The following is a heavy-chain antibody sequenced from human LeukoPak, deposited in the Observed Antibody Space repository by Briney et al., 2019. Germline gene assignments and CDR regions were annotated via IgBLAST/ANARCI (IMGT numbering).Heavy chain of an antibody. D-gene: IGHD5-18*01. CDR2: ISSSSSYI. Sequence: GGSLRLSCAASGFTFSSYSMNWVRQAPGKGVEGVSSISSSSSYIYYADSVKGRFTISRDNAKNSLYLQMNSLRAEDTAVYYCARGAAMATPFDYWGQGTLVTVSS. CDR3: ARGAAMATPFDY. J-gene: IGHJ4*02. CDR1: GFTFSSYS. V-gene: IGHV3-21*01.